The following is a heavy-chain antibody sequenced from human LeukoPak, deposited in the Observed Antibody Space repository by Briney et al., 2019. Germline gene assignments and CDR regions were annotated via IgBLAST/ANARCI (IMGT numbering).Heavy chain of an antibody. CDR3: ARALRGGATWGYYFDY. V-gene: IGHV3-21*01. Sequence: GGSLRLSCAASGFTFSSYSMNWVRQAPGKGLEWVSSISSSSSYIYYADSVKGRFTISRDNAKNSLYLQMNSLRAEDTAVYYCARALRGGATWGYYFDYWGQGTLVTVSS. CDR2: ISSSSSYI. D-gene: IGHD1-26*01. CDR1: GFTFSSYS. J-gene: IGHJ4*02.